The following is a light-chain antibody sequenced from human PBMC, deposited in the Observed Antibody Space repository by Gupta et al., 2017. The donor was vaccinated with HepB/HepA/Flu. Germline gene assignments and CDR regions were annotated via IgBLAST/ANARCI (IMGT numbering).Light chain of an antibody. V-gene: IGLV3-19*01. CDR2: GKN. CDR1: SLRGYY. Sequence: SSELTQDPAVSVVLGQTVRITCQGDSLRGYYATWYQKKPGQAPLLVIYGKNDRPSGIPDRFSGSNSGNTASLTMTRAQAEDEADYYCYSGDTSGNHLGLFGGGTKLTV. CDR3: YSGDTSGNHLGL. J-gene: IGLJ2*01.